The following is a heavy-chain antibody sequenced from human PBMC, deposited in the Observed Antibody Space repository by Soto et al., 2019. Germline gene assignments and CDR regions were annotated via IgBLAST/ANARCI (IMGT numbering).Heavy chain of an antibody. CDR2: IYWDDDK. CDR1: GFSLSTNGVG. J-gene: IGHJ4*02. CDR3: AHVEATVTKV. Sequence: QITLKESGPPLVKPTQTLTLTCTFSGFSLSTNGVGVGWIRQPPGKALEWLALIYWDDDKHYSPSLKSRLTITKDTSKHQVVLTMTNMDPVDTGTYYCAHVEATVTKVWGQGTLVTVSA. V-gene: IGHV2-5*02. D-gene: IGHD4-17*01.